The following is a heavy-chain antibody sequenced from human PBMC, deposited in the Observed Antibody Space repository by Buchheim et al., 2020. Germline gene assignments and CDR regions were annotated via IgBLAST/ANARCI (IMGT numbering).Heavy chain of an antibody. D-gene: IGHD5-24*01. CDR2: IKQDGSEK. CDR3: VRDGYNINWFDP. Sequence: EVQLVESGGGLVQPGGSLRLSCAASGFTFSSYWISWVRQAPGKGLEWVANIKQDGSEKYYVDSVKGRFTISRDNAKNSLYLQMNSLRAEDTAVYYCVRDGYNINWFDPWGQGTL. V-gene: IGHV3-7*01. CDR1: GFTFSSYW. J-gene: IGHJ5*02.